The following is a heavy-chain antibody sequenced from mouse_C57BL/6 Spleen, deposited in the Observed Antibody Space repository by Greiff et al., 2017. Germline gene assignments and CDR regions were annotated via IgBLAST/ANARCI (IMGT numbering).Heavy chain of an antibody. CDR2: IDPSDSST. CDR1: GYTFTSYW. V-gene: IGHV1-69*01. D-gene: IGHD3-3*01. Sequence: QVPLQQPGAELVMPGASVKLSCKASGYTFTSYWMHWVKQRPGQGLEWMGEIDPSDSSTNYDPKFKGKSTLTVDKSSSTAYMQLSSLTSEGSAVYYCARRDRDNAMDYWGQGTSVTVSS. J-gene: IGHJ4*01. CDR3: ARRDRDNAMDY.